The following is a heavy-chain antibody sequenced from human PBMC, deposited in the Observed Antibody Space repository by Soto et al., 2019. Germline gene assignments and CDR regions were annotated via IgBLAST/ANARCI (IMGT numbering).Heavy chain of an antibody. V-gene: IGHV3-15*01. CDR3: TTGRDKTGTRY. D-gene: IGHD1-7*01. J-gene: IGHJ4*02. Sequence: PGGSLRLSCAASGFTFSNAWMSWVRQAPGKGLEWVGRIKSKTDGGTTDYAAPVKGGFTISRDDSKNTLYLQMNSLKTEDTAVYYCTTGRDKTGTRYWGQGTLVTVSS. CDR1: GFTFSNAW. CDR2: IKSKTDGGTT.